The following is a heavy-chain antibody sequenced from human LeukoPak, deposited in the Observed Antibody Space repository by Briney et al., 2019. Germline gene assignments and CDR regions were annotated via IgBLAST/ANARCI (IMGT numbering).Heavy chain of an antibody. D-gene: IGHD6-19*01. CDR3: ASLPRGSSGWNYFDY. CDR1: GNSFTNYW. J-gene: IGHJ4*02. V-gene: IGHV5-51*01. CDR2: IYPDDSDT. Sequence: GESLQISCQASGNSFTNYWIGWVRQLPGKGLEWMGIIYPDDSDTRYSPSFQGQVTISVDKSISTACLQWSSLKASDTAMYYCASLPRGSSGWNYFDYWGQGTLVTVSS.